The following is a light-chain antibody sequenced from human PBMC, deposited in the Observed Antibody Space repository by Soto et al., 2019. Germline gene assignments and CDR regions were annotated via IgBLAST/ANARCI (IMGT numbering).Light chain of an antibody. CDR3: QHYSSDRTT. CDR1: QSINKW. Sequence: DIQMTQSPSTLSASVGDRVTISCRASQSINKWLAWYQQKPGKAPKLLIYEVSTLDSGVPSRFSGSASGTEFTLTISSLQPDDFATYYCQHYSSDRTTFGQGTKVDIK. CDR2: EVS. V-gene: IGKV1-5*03. J-gene: IGKJ1*01.